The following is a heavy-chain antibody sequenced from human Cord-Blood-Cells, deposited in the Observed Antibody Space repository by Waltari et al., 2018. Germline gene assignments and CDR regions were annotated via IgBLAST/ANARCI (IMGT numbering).Heavy chain of an antibody. CDR3: AKGGETYYYGSGSYGMDV. Sequence: QVQLVESGGGVVQPGGSLRLSCAASGFTFSSYGMHWFRQAPGQGLAWVAFIRYDGSNKYYADSVKGRFTISRDNSKNTLYLQMNSLRAEDTAVYYCAKGGETYYYGSGSYGMDVWGQGTTVTVSS. J-gene: IGHJ6*02. CDR1: GFTFSSYG. D-gene: IGHD3-10*01. V-gene: IGHV3-30*02. CDR2: IRYDGSNK.